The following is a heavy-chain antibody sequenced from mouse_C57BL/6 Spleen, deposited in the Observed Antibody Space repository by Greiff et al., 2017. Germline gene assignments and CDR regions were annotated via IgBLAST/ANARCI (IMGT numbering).Heavy chain of an antibody. CDR1: GYSITSGYY. V-gene: IGHV3-6*01. CDR2: ISYDGSN. Sequence: VQLKESGPGLVKPSQSLSLTCSVTGYSITSGYYWNWIRQFPGNKLEWMGYISYDGSNNYNPSLKNRISITRDTSKNQFFLKLNSVTTEDTATYYCARYDGYYGDYFDYWGQGTTLTVSS. D-gene: IGHD2-3*01. CDR3: ARYDGYYGDYFDY. J-gene: IGHJ2*01.